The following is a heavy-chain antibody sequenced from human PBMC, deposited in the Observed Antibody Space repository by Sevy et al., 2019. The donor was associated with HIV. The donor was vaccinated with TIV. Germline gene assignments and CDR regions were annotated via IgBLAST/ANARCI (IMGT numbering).Heavy chain of an antibody. D-gene: IGHD3-16*01. V-gene: IGHV1-58*01. Sequence: ASVKVSCKASGFIFTNSAVQWVRQARGQPLEWIGWIVVGSGKTDYAQKFQERVTLTRDMSISTAYMELSSLRSEDTAVYYCAAEDMTTWGGPLMVFDIWGQGTVVTVSS. CDR2: IVVGSGKT. CDR3: AAEDMTTWGGPLMVFDI. CDR1: GFIFTNSA. J-gene: IGHJ3*02.